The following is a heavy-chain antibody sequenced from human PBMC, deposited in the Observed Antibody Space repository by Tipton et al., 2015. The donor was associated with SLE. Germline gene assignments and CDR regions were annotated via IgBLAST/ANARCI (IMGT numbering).Heavy chain of an antibody. Sequence: SLRLSCAASGFTFSGSAMHWVRQASGQGLEWVGRIRSKANHYATAYGASVKGRFTISRDDSKNTAYLQMNSLKTEDTAVYYRARPIAATDYIYYYGMDVWGQGTTVTVSS. CDR2: IRSKANHYAT. CDR1: GFTFSGSA. CDR3: ARPIAATDYIYYYGMDV. D-gene: IGHD2-15*01. J-gene: IGHJ6*02. V-gene: IGHV3-73*01.